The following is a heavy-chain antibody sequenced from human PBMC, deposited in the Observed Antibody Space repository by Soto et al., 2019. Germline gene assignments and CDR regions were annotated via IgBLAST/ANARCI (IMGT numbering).Heavy chain of an antibody. Sequence: LRLSCAASGFTFSSYSMNWVRQAPGKGLEWVSSISSSSSYIYYADSVKGRFTISRDNAKNSLYLQMNSLRAEDTAVYYCASSRGMIYYFDYWGQGTLVTVSS. D-gene: IGHD3-16*01. CDR3: ASSRGMIYYFDY. CDR2: ISSSSSYI. J-gene: IGHJ4*02. V-gene: IGHV3-21*01. CDR1: GFTFSSYS.